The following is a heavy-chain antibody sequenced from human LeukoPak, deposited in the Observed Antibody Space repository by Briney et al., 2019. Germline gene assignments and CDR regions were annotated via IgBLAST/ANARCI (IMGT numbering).Heavy chain of an antibody. Sequence: ASVKVSCKASGYTFTGYYMHWVRQAPGQGLEWMGRINPNSGGTNYAQKFQGRVTMTRDTSISTAYMELSRLRSDDTAVYYCARLYSGSWTFDYWGQGTLVTVSS. J-gene: IGHJ4*02. V-gene: IGHV1-2*06. CDR1: GYTFTGYY. CDR2: INPNSGGT. D-gene: IGHD6-13*01. CDR3: ARLYSGSWTFDY.